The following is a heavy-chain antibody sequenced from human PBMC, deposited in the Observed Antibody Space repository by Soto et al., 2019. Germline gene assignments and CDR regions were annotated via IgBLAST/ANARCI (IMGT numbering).Heavy chain of an antibody. CDR3: ASWGYDSSGYSYYYYGMDV. D-gene: IGHD3-22*01. CDR1: GYTFTSYG. V-gene: IGHV1-18*01. CDR2: ISAYNGNT. J-gene: IGHJ6*02. Sequence: ASVKVSCKASGYTFTSYGISWVRQAPGQGLEWMGWISAYNGNTNYAQKLQGRVTMTTDTSTSTAYMELRSLRSDDTAVYYCASWGYDSSGYSYYYYGMDVWGQGTLVTVSS.